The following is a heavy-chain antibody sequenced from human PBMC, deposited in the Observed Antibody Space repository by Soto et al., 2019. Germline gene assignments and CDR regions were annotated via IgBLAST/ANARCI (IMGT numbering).Heavy chain of an antibody. CDR2: ISYSGST. D-gene: IGHD1-26*01. CDR3: ARRSHSGGYYGLDV. V-gene: IGHV4-61*08. J-gene: IGHJ6*02. Sequence: QVQLQESGPGLVKPSETLSLTCTVSGGFLSSGAYYWSWIRQPPGKGLEYIGYISYSGSTNYNSSLNSRVTISGDTSKRQFSLKLTSVTAADTAIYFCARRSHSGGYYGLDVWGQGTTVSVSS. CDR1: GGFLSSGAYY.